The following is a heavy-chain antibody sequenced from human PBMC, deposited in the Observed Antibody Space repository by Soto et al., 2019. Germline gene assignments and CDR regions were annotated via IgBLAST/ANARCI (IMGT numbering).Heavy chain of an antibody. D-gene: IGHD3-3*01. V-gene: IGHV3-33*01. J-gene: IGHJ3*02. CDR1: GFTFSSYG. CDR3: ARGLECWSGHDAFDI. CDR2: IWYDGSNK. Sequence: QVQLVESGGGVVQPGRSLRLSCAASGFTFSSYGMHWVRQAPGKGLEWVAVIWYDGSNKYYADSVKGRFTISRDNSKNTLYLQMNSLRAEDTAVDYGARGLECWSGHDAFDIWGQGTMGTVSS.